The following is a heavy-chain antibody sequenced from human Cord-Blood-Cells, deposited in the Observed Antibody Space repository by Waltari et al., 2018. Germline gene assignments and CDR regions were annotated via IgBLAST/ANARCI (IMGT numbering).Heavy chain of an antibody. CDR2: IYSGGST. Sequence: EVQLVESGGGLIQPGGSLRLSCAASGFPVSSNYMSWVRQAPGKGLEWVSVIYSGGSTYYADSVKGRFTISRDNTKNTLYLQMNSLRAEDTAVYYCARARGFWSGCDYWGQGTLVTVSS. D-gene: IGHD3-3*01. CDR1: GFPVSSNY. V-gene: IGHV3-53*01. J-gene: IGHJ4*02. CDR3: ARARGFWSGCDY.